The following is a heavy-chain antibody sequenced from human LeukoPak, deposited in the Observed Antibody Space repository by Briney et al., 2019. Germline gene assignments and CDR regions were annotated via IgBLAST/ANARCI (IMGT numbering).Heavy chain of an antibody. CDR3: ARDRSSGWSGFGLYCLDY. J-gene: IGHJ4*02. V-gene: IGHV4-38-2*02. CDR1: GYSISSGYY. Sequence: PSETLSLTCAVSGYSISSGYYWGWIRQPPGNGLEWIGSIYHSGSTYYNPSLKSRVTISVDTSKNQFSLKLSSVTAADTAVYYCARDRSSGWSGFGLYCLDYWGQGTLVTVSS. CDR2: IYHSGST. D-gene: IGHD6-19*01.